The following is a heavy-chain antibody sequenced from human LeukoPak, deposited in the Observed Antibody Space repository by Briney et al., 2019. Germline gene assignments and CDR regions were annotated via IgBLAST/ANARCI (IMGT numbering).Heavy chain of an antibody. D-gene: IGHD3-22*01. V-gene: IGHV3-48*02. CDR2: ISSSSSTI. CDR3: ARDSGDSSGYYHYYYYGMDV. CDR1: GFTFSSYS. Sequence: GGSLRLSCAASGFTFSSYSMNWVRQAPGKGLEWVSYISSSSSTIYYADSVKGRFTISRDNAKNSMYLQMNSLRDEDTAVYYCARDSGDSSGYYHYYYYGMDVWGQGTTVTVSS. J-gene: IGHJ6*02.